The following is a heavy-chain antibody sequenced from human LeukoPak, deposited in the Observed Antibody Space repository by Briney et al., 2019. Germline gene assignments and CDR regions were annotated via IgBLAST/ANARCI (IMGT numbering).Heavy chain of an antibody. Sequence: GGSLRLSCAASGFTFNTYWMSWVRQAPGKGLEWVADIKQDGSEKYYVDSVKGRFTVSRDNAKNSLYLQMNSLRAEDTAVYYCAREGDGGWFDPWGQGTLVTVSS. D-gene: IGHD4-23*01. CDR3: AREGDGGWFDP. V-gene: IGHV3-7*01. J-gene: IGHJ5*02. CDR2: IKQDGSEK. CDR1: GFTFNTYW.